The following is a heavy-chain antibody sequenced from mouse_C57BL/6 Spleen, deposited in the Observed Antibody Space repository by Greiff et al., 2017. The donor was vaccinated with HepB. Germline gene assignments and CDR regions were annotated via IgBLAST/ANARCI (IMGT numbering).Heavy chain of an antibody. J-gene: IGHJ3*01. CDR3: AREGNYGNYAWFAY. V-gene: IGHV5-4*01. CDR2: ISDGGSYT. Sequence: EVMLVESGGGLVKPGGSLKLSCAASGFTFSSYAMSWVRQTPEKRLEWVATISDGGSYTYYPDNVKGRFTISRDNAKNNLYLQMSHLKSEDTAMYYCAREGNYGNYAWFAYWGQGTLVTVSA. D-gene: IGHD2-1*01. CDR1: GFTFSSYA.